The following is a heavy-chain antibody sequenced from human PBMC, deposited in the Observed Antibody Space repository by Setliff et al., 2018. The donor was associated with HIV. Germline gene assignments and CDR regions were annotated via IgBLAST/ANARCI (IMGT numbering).Heavy chain of an antibody. CDR1: GDSITSGTYY. CDR2: ISTSGTT. CDR3: ARVSTDYVWGSFLSSGPYYFDF. V-gene: IGHV4-61*09. Sequence: SETLSLTCTVSGDSITSGTYYWSWIRQPAGMRLEWIGHISTSGTTNYNPTLKSRVTIYADTSKSQFSLKLTSVTAADTAAYFCARVSTDYVWGSFLSSGPYYFDFWGQGALVTVSS. D-gene: IGHD3-16*01. J-gene: IGHJ4*02.